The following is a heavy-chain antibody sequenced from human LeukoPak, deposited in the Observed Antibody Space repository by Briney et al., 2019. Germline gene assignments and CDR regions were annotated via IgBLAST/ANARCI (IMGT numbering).Heavy chain of an antibody. Sequence: GASVKVSCKASGYTFTTYAMHWVRQAPGQRLEWMGWINGGSGNTNYAQKFHGRVTMTTHISAATAFMELRSLRSDDTAVYYCATEVWSGHYHIWGQGTLVTVSS. V-gene: IGHV1-3*01. CDR3: ATEVWSGHYHI. J-gene: IGHJ4*02. D-gene: IGHD3-3*01. CDR2: INGGSGNT. CDR1: GYTFTTYA.